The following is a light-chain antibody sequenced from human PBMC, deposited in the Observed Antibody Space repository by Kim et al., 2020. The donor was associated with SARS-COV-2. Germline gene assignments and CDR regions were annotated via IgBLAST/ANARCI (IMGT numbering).Light chain of an antibody. J-gene: IGKJ5*01. CDR1: QSVSSS. CDR2: DAS. CDR3: QQRNSWPVS. V-gene: IGKV3-11*01. Sequence: LSPGDRATLSCRASQSVSSSLAWYQQKPGQAPRLLISDASNRATGIPARFSGSGSGTDFTLAISSLESEDFAVYYCQQRNSWPVSFGQGTRLEIK.